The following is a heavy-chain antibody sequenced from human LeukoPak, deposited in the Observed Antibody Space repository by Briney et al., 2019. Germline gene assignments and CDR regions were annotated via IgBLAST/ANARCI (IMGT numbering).Heavy chain of an antibody. D-gene: IGHD4-11*01. CDR2: INPSGGST. J-gene: IGHJ6*03. Sequence: EASVKVSCKASGYTFTSYYMHWVRQAPGQGLEWMEIINPSGGSTSYAQKFQGRVTMTRDTSTSTVYMELSSLRSDDTAVYYCARDHYSLNYYYYYMDVWGKGTTVTVSS. CDR1: GYTFTSYY. V-gene: IGHV1-46*01. CDR3: ARDHYSLNYYYYYMDV.